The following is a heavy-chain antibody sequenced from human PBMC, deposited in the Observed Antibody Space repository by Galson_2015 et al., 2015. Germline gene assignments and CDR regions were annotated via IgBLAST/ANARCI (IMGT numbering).Heavy chain of an antibody. Sequence: SLRLSCAASGFTFSSYAMHWVRQAPGKGLEWAAVISYDGSNKYYADSVKGRFTISRDNSKNTLYLQMNSLRAEDTAVYYCARDGAIFGVDTEYFQHWGQGTLVTVSS. V-gene: IGHV3-30-3*01. CDR1: GFTFSSYA. CDR3: ARDGAIFGVDTEYFQH. D-gene: IGHD3-3*01. CDR2: ISYDGSNK. J-gene: IGHJ1*01.